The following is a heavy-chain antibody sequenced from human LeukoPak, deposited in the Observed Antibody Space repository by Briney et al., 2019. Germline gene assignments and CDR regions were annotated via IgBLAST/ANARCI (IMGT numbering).Heavy chain of an antibody. Sequence: PSETLSLTCTVSGGSISSYYWSWIRQPPGKGLEWIGYIYYSGSTNYNPSLKSRVTISVDTSKNQFSLKLSSVTAADTAVYYCARVYRGVIKNWGQGTLVTVSS. CDR1: GGSISSYY. D-gene: IGHD3-10*01. V-gene: IGHV4-59*01. CDR3: ARVYRGVIKN. CDR2: IYYSGST. J-gene: IGHJ4*02.